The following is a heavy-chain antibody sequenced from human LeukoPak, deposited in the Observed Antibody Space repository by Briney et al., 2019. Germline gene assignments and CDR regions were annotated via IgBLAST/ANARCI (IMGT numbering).Heavy chain of an antibody. CDR2: ISYDGSNK. V-gene: IGHV3-30-3*01. D-gene: IGHD3-22*01. CDR3: ARDGYLGVSPDYYDSSGPPFDY. CDR1: GFTFSSYA. Sequence: PGGSLRLSCAASGFTFSSYAMHWVRQAPGKGLEWVAVISYDGSNKYYADSVKGRFTTSRDNSKNTLYLQMNSLRAEDTAVYYCARDGYLGVSPDYYDSSGPPFDYWGQGTLVTVSS. J-gene: IGHJ4*02.